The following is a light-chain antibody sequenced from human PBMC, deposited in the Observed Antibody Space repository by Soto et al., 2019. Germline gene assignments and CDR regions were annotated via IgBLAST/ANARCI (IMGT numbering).Light chain of an antibody. J-gene: IGKJ2*01. Sequence: DTVLTQSPGTLSLSPGERATLSCRASQSVSSSYLAWYQQKPGQAPRLLIYGASSRATGIPDRFSGSGSGTDFTLTISRLEPEDFAVYSCQQYGSSIYTFGQGTKLEIK. V-gene: IGKV3-20*01. CDR3: QQYGSSIYT. CDR1: QSVSSSY. CDR2: GAS.